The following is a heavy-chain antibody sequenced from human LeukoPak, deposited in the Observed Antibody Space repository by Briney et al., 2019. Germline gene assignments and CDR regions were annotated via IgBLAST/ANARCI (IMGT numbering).Heavy chain of an antibody. CDR3: AMIPPPADNWNPAFDY. J-gene: IGHJ4*02. CDR1: GYTFTSYY. V-gene: IGHV1-46*01. D-gene: IGHD1-20*01. Sequence: GASVKVSCKASGYTFTSYYMHWVRQAPGQGLEWMGIINPSGGSTSYAQKFQGRVTMTRDTSTSTVYMELSSLRSEDTAVYYCAMIPPPADNWNPAFDYWGQGTLVTVSS. CDR2: INPSGGST.